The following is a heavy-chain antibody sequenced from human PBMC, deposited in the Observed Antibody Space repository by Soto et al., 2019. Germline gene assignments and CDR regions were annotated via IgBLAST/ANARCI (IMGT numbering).Heavy chain of an antibody. CDR3: ARANYDILTGYPTAPDY. V-gene: IGHV1-3*01. J-gene: IGHJ4*02. CDR1: GYTFTSYA. Sequence: QVQLVQSGAEVKKPGASVKVSCKASGYTFTSYAMHWVRQAPGQRLEWMGWINAGNGNTKYSQKFQGRVTITRDTSASTAYMELSSLRSEDTAVYYCARANYDILTGYPTAPDYWGQGTLVTVSS. D-gene: IGHD3-9*01. CDR2: INAGNGNT.